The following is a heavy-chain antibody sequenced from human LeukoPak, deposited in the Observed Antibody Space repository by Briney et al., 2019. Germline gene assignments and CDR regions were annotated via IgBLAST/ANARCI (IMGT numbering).Heavy chain of an antibody. CDR2: IYPGDSDT. CDR3: ARHLRLWQNWFDP. J-gene: IGHJ5*02. CDR1: GYSFTNYW. D-gene: IGHD5-18*01. V-gene: IGHV5-51*01. Sequence: GESLKISCKGSGYSFTNYWIGWVRQMPGKGPEWMGIIYPGDSDTRYSPSFQGQVTISADKSISTAYLQWSSLKASDTAMYYCARHLRLWQNWFDPWGQGTLVTDSS.